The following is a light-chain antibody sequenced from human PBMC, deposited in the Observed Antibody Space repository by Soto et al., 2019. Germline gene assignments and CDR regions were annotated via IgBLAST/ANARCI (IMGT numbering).Light chain of an antibody. J-gene: IGKJ4*01. Sequence: DIQMTQSPSTLSASVGDRVTITCRASQSISSRLAWYQQKPGKAPNLLIYKASSLESGVPSRFSGSGSGTDFTLTISSLQPEDFATYYCQQFNVFGGGTKVDIK. CDR1: QSISSR. CDR3: QQFNV. CDR2: KAS. V-gene: IGKV1-5*03.